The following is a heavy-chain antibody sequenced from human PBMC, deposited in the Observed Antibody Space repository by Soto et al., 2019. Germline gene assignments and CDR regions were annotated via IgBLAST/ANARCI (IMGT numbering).Heavy chain of an antibody. Sequence: EVQLLESGGGLVQPGGSLRLSCAASGFTFSSYAMSWVRQAPGKGLEWVSAISGSGGSTYYADSVKGRFTISRDNSKNTLYLQMNSLRAEDTAVYYCAKSFARSGSLSLPITGPDAFDIWGQGTMVTVSS. CDR3: AKSFARSGSLSLPITGPDAFDI. V-gene: IGHV3-23*01. CDR1: GFTFSSYA. CDR2: ISGSGGST. J-gene: IGHJ3*02. D-gene: IGHD3-10*01.